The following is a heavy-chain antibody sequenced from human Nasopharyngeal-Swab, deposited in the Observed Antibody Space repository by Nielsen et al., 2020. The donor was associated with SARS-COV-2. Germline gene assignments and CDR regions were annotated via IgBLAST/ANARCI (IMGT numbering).Heavy chain of an antibody. Sequence: GSLRLSCKGSGFTFRNYALSWIRQPPGKGLEWIGYIYYSGSTNYNPSLKSRVTISVDTSKNQFSLKLSSVTAADTAVYYCASRITGTTFDAGPYYFDYWGQGTLVTVSS. D-gene: IGHD1-20*01. J-gene: IGHJ4*02. CDR1: GFTFRNYA. CDR2: IYYSGST. CDR3: ASRITGTTFDAGPYYFDY. V-gene: IGHV4-59*01.